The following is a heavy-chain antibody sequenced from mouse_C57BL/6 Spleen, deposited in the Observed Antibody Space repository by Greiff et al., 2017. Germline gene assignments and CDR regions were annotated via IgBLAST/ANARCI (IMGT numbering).Heavy chain of an antibody. Sequence: QVQLQQSGAELVRPGASVTLSCKASGYTFTDYEMHWVKQTPVHGLEWIGAIDPETGGTAYNQKFKGKAILTADKSSSTAYMELRHLTSEDSAVYYCTRGRYEDSSGSAWFAYWGQGTLVTVSA. CDR3: TRGRYEDSSGSAWFAY. D-gene: IGHD3-2*02. J-gene: IGHJ3*01. V-gene: IGHV1-15*01. CDR2: IDPETGGT. CDR1: GYTFTDYE.